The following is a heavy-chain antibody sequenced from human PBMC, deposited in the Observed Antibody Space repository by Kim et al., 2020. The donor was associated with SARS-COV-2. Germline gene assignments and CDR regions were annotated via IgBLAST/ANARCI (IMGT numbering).Heavy chain of an antibody. CDR2: ISYDGSNK. Sequence: GGSLRLSCAASGFTFSSYGMHWVRQAPGKGLEWVAVISYDGSNKYYADSVKGRFTISRDNSKNTLYLQMNSLRAEDTAVYYCARDPDYYGSGSYYKDYWG. V-gene: IGHV3-33*05. D-gene: IGHD3-10*01. CDR3: ARDPDYYGSGSYYKDY. J-gene: IGHJ4*01. CDR1: GFTFSSYG.